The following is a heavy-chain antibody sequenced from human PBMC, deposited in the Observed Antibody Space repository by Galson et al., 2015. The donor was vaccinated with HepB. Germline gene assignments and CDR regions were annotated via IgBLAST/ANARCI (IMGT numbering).Heavy chain of an antibody. CDR3: KGSSWYIVY. V-gene: IGHV3-30-3*01. CDR2: ISYDGSNK. D-gene: IGHD6-13*01. J-gene: IGHJ4*02. Sequence: SLRLSCAASGFTFSSYAMHWVRQAPGKGLEWVAVISYDGSNKYYADSVKGRFTISRDNSKNTLYLQMNSLRAEDTAVYYCKGSSWYIVYWGQGTLVTVSS. CDR1: GFTFSSYA.